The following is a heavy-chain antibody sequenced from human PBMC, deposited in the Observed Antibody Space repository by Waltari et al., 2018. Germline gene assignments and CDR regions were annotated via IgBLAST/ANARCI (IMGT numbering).Heavy chain of an antibody. D-gene: IGHD3-22*01. Sequence: QLQLQESGSGLVKPSQTLSLTCAVPGGSISSGGYSWSWIRQPPGKGLEWIGYIYHSGSTYYNPSLKSRVTISVDRSKNQFSLKLSSVTAADTAVYYCARAHYYDSSGYPASHYFFDYWGQGTLVTVSS. J-gene: IGHJ4*02. CDR1: GGSISSGGYS. CDR3: ARAHYYDSSGYPASHYFFDY. CDR2: IYHSGST. V-gene: IGHV4-30-2*01.